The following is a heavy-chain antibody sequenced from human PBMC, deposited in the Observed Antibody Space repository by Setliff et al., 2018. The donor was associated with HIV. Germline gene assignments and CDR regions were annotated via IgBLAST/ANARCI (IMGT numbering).Heavy chain of an antibody. D-gene: IGHD1-26*01. CDR3: ARGRRQWELQGGGSDDY. V-gene: IGHV1-18*01. CDR2: ISAYNGNT. Sequence: GASVKVSCKASGYTFTSYGISWVRQAPGQGLEWMGWISAYNGNTNYAQKLQGRVTMTTDTSTSTAYMELRSLRSDDTAVYYCARGRRQWELQGGGSDDYWGQGTLVTVSS. CDR1: GYTFTSYG. J-gene: IGHJ4*02.